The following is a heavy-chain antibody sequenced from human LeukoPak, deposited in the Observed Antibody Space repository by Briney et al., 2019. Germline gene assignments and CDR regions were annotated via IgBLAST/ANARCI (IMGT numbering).Heavy chain of an antibody. D-gene: IGHD4-23*01. V-gene: IGHV4-4*02. CDR1: GGSISISNSNW. CDR2: IYHSGST. J-gene: IGHJ2*01. Sequence: SGALSLTCAVSGGSISISNSNWWSWVRQPPGKGLEWIGEIYHSGSTNYNPSLKSRVTISVDKSKNQFSLKLSSVTAADTAVYYCARDLHGGNSFTSDWYFDLWGRGTLVTVSS. CDR3: ARDLHGGNSFTSDWYFDL.